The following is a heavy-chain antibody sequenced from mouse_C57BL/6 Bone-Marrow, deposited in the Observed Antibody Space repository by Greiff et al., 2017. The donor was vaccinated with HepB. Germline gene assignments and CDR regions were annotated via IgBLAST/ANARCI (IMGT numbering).Heavy chain of an antibody. D-gene: IGHD3-2*02. CDR1: GFTFTDYY. J-gene: IGHJ4*01. CDR2: IRNKANGYTT. V-gene: IGHV7-3*01. CDR3: ARHSSGYAMDY. Sequence: EVMLVESGGGLVQPGGSLSLSCAASGFTFTDYYMSWVRQPPGKALEWLGFIRNKANGYTTEYSASVKGRFTISRDNSQSILYLQMNALRAEDSATYYCARHSSGYAMDYWGQGTSGTVSS.